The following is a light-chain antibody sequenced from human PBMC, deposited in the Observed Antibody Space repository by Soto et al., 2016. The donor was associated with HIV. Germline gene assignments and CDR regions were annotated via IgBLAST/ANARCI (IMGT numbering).Light chain of an antibody. J-gene: IGLJ2*01. CDR2: GKN. Sequence: SSELTQDPAVSVALGQTVRITCQGDSLRSYYGSWYQQKPGQAPVLVFFGKNNRPSGIPDRFSGSSSGNTASLTITGAQAEDEADYYCNSRDSSDDRLAIFGGGTKLTVL. V-gene: IGLV3-19*01. CDR1: SLRSYY. CDR3: NSRDSSDDRLAI.